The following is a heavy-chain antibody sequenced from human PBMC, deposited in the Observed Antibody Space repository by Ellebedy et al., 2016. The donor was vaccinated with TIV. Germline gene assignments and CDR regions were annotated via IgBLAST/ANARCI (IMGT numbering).Heavy chain of an antibody. J-gene: IGHJ6*02. CDR3: AKVVLGINWYQVSYFYYGMDV. CDR2: ISGDGGST. CDR1: GFTFDDYA. V-gene: IGHV3-43*02. D-gene: IGHD1-1*01. Sequence: GESLKISCAASGFTFDDYAMHWVRQAPGKGLEWVSVISGDGGSTYYGDSVKGRFTISRDNSRSSLYLQMNSLRTEDTAVYYCAKVVLGINWYQVSYFYYGMDVWGQGTTVTVSS.